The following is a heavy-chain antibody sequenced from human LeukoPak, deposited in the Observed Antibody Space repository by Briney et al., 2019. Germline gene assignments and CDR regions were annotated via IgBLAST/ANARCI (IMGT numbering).Heavy chain of an antibody. CDR1: GFTVSSYA. Sequence: GGSLRLSCAASGFTVSSYAMSWVRQAPGKGLEWVSAISGSGGSTHYADSVKGRFTISRDNSKNTLYLQMNSLRAEDTAVYYCAKDLETVTKNNLDYWGQGTLVTVSS. V-gene: IGHV3-23*01. D-gene: IGHD4-17*01. CDR2: ISGSGGST. CDR3: AKDLETVTKNNLDY. J-gene: IGHJ4*02.